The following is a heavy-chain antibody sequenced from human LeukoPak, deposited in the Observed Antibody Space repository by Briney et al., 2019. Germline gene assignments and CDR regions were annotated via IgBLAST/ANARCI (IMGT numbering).Heavy chain of an antibody. D-gene: IGHD2-2*01. J-gene: IGHJ5*02. CDR3: ARVSVYCSSTSCYSNWFDP. CDR1: GYTFTSDG. CDR2: ISAYNGTT. Sequence: ASVKVSCKASGYTFTSDGISWVRQAPGQGLERMGWISAYNGTTNYAQKLQGIVTMTTDTSTSTADMELRSLRSDDTAVYYCARVSVYCSSTSCYSNWFDPWGQGTLVTVSS. V-gene: IGHV1-18*01.